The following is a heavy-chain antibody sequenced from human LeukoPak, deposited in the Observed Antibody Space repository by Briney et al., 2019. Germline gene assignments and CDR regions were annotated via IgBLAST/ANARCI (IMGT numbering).Heavy chain of an antibody. CDR2: IYHSGST. Sequence: SETLSLTCTVSGYFISSGYYWGWIRQPPGKGLEWIGSIYHSGSTYYNPSLKSRVSISVDTSKNQFSLKLSSVTAADTAVYYCARVCNPYYFDQWGQGTLVTVSS. D-gene: IGHD1-14*01. J-gene: IGHJ4*02. CDR1: GYFISSGYY. V-gene: IGHV4-38-2*02. CDR3: ARVCNPYYFDQ.